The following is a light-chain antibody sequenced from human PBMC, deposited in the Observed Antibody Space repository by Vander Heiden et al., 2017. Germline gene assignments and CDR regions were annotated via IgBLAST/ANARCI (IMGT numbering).Light chain of an antibody. J-gene: IGLJ3*02. Sequence: QSALTQPRSVSGSPGRSVTIPCTGTSSDVGSYNFVSWYQQHPGKAPKLMIYDVSKRPSGVPDRFSGSKSGNTASLTISGLQAEDEADYYCCSHAGSYTWVFGGGTKLTVL. CDR2: DVS. CDR1: SSDVGSYNF. V-gene: IGLV2-11*01. CDR3: CSHAGSYTWV.